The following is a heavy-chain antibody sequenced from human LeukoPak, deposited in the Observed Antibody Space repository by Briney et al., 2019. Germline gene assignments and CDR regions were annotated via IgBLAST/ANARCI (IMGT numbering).Heavy chain of an antibody. J-gene: IGHJ4*02. D-gene: IGHD6-13*01. CDR1: RGSPSTYY. Sequence: SETLSLTCTVSRGSPSTYYWSWIRQPAGKGLEWIGRIYPSGNTNFNPSLKSRVTISVDTSKNQFSLKLSSVTAADTAVYYCARDIAAEGNFDYWGQGTLVTVSS. CDR2: IYPSGNT. V-gene: IGHV4-4*07. CDR3: ARDIAAEGNFDY.